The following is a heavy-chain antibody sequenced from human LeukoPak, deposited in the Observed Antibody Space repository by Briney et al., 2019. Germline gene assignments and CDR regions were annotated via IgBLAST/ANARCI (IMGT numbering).Heavy chain of an antibody. CDR3: AREQIVGATCFDY. Sequence: GGSLRLSCAASGFTFSSYAMSWVRQAQGKGLEWVSAMSGSGGSTYYADSVKGRFTISRDNSKNTLYLQMNSLRAEDTAVYYCAREQIVGATCFDYWGQGTLVTVSS. J-gene: IGHJ4*02. D-gene: IGHD1-26*01. CDR2: MSGSGGST. CDR1: GFTFSSYA. V-gene: IGHV3-23*01.